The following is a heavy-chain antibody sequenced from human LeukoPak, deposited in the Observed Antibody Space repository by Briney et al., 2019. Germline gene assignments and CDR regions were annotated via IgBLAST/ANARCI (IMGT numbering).Heavy chain of an antibody. V-gene: IGHV4-34*01. CDR1: GGSFSGYY. CDR2: INHSGST. D-gene: IGHD3-22*01. Sequence: SETLSLTCAVYGGSFSGYYWSWIRQPPGKGLEWIGEINHSGSTNYNPSLKSRVTISVDTSKNQFSLKLNSVTAADTAVYYCARVGYYDSSGYRSMIDYWGQGTLVTVSS. J-gene: IGHJ4*02. CDR3: ARVGYYDSSGYRSMIDY.